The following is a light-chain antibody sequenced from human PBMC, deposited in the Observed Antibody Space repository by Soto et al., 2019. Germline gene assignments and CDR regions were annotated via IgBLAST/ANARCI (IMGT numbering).Light chain of an antibody. Sequence: EIVLTQSPATLSLSPGERATLSCRASQSVSSYLAWYQQKPGQAPRLLIYDASNRATGIPARFSGSGSGTDFTLTFSSLEPEDFAVYYCQQRCNWPPTFGQGTRLEIK. J-gene: IGKJ5*01. CDR1: QSVSSY. CDR3: QQRCNWPPT. CDR2: DAS. V-gene: IGKV3-11*01.